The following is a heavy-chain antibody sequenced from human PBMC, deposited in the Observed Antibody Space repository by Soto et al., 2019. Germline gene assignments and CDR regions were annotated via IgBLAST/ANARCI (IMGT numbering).Heavy chain of an antibody. Sequence: GGSLRLSCEVSGFTFSDYYMTWIRQAPGKGLEWISYISGSTSYTNHADSVKGRFTISRDNAKNSLYLQMNSLRVEDTAVYYCARSRRPAGYYAMDVWGQGTTVTVSS. D-gene: IGHD1-1*01. J-gene: IGHJ6*02. V-gene: IGHV3-11*06. CDR3: ARSRRPAGYYAMDV. CDR2: ISGSTSYT. CDR1: GFTFSDYY.